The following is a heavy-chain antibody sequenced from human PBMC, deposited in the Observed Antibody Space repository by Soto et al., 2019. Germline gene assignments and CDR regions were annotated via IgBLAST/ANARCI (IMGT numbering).Heavy chain of an antibody. CDR3: ARSLGSGSYRYYYYYGMDV. CDR1: GYSCTSYW. V-gene: IGHV5-51*01. Sequence: PXESLKISCKGSGYSCTSYWIGWVRQMPGKGLEWMGIIYPGDSDTRYSPSFQGRVTISADKSISTAYLQWSSLKASDTAMYYCARSLGSGSYRYYYYYGMDVWGQGTTVTVSS. J-gene: IGHJ6*02. D-gene: IGHD3-10*01. CDR2: IYPGDSDT.